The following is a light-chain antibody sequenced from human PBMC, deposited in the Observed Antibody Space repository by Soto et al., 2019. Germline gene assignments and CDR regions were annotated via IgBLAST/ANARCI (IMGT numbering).Light chain of an antibody. V-gene: IGLV2-14*01. CDR2: GVS. Sequence: QSVLTQPASVSGSPGQSITISCTGTSSDVGGYNYVSWYQQHPGKAPKLMIYGVSTRPSGVSNRFSGSKSGNTASLTISGLKAEEEDDYYCSSYTSSSTRVFGGGTQLTVL. CDR3: SSYTSSSTRV. CDR1: SSDVGGYNY. J-gene: IGLJ3*02.